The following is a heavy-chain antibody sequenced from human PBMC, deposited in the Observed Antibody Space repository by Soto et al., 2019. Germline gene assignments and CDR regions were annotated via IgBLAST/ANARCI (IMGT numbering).Heavy chain of an antibody. CDR2: INAGNGNT. J-gene: IGHJ4*02. CDR3: ARDLGGWPDY. D-gene: IGHD2-15*01. CDR1: GYTFTSYG. V-gene: IGHV1-3*01. Sequence: ASVKVSCKASGYTFTSYGISWVRQAPGQGLEWMGWINAGNGNTKYSQKFQGRVTITRDTSASTAYMELSSLRSEDTAVYYCARDLGGWPDYLGQGNLVTGS.